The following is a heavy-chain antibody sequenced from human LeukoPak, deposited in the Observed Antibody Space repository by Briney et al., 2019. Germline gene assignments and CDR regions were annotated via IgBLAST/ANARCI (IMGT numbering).Heavy chain of an antibody. D-gene: IGHD2-2*01. V-gene: IGHV4-4*07. J-gene: IGHJ6*03. CDR1: GGSISSYY. CDR2: IYTSGST. CDR3: ARGHCSTTSCPYYWYMDV. Sequence: SEALSLTCTVSGGSISSYYWSWIRQPAGKGLEWIGRIYTSGSTNYNPSLKSRVTMSVDTSKNQFSLKLSSVTAADTAVYYCARGHCSTTSCPYYWYMDVWGRGTTVSVSS.